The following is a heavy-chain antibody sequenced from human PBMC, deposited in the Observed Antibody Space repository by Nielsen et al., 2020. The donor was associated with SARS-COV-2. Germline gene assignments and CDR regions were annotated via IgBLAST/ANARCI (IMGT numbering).Heavy chain of an antibody. J-gene: IGHJ4*02. CDR2: IITIFGTA. CDR3: ARRRDGYNSLDY. Sequence: SVKVSCKASGGTFSSYAISWVRQAPGQGLEWMGGIITIFGTANYAQKFQGRVTITADESTSTAYMELSSLRSEDTAVYYCARRRDGYNSLDYWGQGTLVTVSS. CDR1: GGTFSSYA. D-gene: IGHD5-24*01. V-gene: IGHV1-69*13.